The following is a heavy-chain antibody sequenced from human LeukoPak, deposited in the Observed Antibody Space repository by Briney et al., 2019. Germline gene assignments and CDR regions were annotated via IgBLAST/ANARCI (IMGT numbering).Heavy chain of an antibody. Sequence: ASVKVSCKASGYTFTGYYMHWVRQAPGQGLEWMGWINPNSGGTNYAQKFQGRVTMTRDTSISTAYMELSRLRSDDTAVYYCARADCSSASCYWSFDYWGQGTLVTVSS. D-gene: IGHD2-2*01. J-gene: IGHJ4*02. V-gene: IGHV1-2*02. CDR3: ARADCSSASCYWSFDY. CDR1: GYTFTGYY. CDR2: INPNSGGT.